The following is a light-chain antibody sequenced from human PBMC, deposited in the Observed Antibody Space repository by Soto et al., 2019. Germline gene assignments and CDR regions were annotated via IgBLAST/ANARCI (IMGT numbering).Light chain of an antibody. J-gene: IGLJ3*02. CDR2: SNN. CDR1: SSNIGGNT. CDR3: AAWDDSLNGPV. Sequence: QSVLTQPSSASGTPGQRVTISCSGGSSNIGGNTVNWYQQLPGSAPKLLIYSNNQRPSGVPDRFSGSKSDTSASLAISGLQSEDEAAYHCAAWDDSLNGPVFGGGTKLTVL. V-gene: IGLV1-44*01.